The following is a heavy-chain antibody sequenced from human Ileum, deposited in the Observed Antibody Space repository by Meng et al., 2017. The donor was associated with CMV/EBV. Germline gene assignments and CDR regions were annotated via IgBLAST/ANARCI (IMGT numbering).Heavy chain of an antibody. CDR2: NYPGDSQT. CDR1: GYRFSDYW. V-gene: IGHV5-51*01. Sequence: GESLKIPCKGSGYRFSDYWIGWVRQMPGTGKGLEWMGLNYPGDSQTRYSPAFQGQVTMSVDKSITTAYLQWSSLKASDTAMYYCARYSGSLLSSNWFDPWGQGTLVTVSS. J-gene: IGHJ5*02. CDR3: ARYSGSLLSSNWFDP. D-gene: IGHD1-26*01.